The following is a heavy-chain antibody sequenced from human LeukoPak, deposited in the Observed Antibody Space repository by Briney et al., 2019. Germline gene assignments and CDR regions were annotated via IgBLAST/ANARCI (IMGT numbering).Heavy chain of an antibody. CDR1: GFTFSSYA. Sequence: PGGSLRLSCAASGFTFSSYAMSWVRQAPGKGLEWVSAISGSGGSTYYADSVKGRFTISRDSSKNTLYLQMNSLRAEDTAVYYCAKPLRTTVTTALDYWGQGTLVTVSS. CDR2: ISGSGGST. V-gene: IGHV3-23*01. J-gene: IGHJ4*02. D-gene: IGHD4-11*01. CDR3: AKPLRTTVTTALDY.